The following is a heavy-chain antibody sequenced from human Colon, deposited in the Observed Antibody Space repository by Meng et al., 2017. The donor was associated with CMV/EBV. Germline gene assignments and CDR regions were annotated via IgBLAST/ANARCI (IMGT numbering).Heavy chain of an antibody. V-gene: IGHV4-34*01. J-gene: IGHJ4*01. CDR2: SYYTGST. Sequence: QVQLQQWGGGLLKPSEPLSLTCAVYGESFSGYYWTWIRQPPGRGLEWIGESYYTGSTNYSPSLKSRVTISLDTSKNQFSLKLNSVTAADTAVYYCARATKSSCWEVLDYWGHGTLVTVSS. CDR1: GESFSGYY. CDR3: ARATKSSCWEVLDY. D-gene: IGHD2-2*01.